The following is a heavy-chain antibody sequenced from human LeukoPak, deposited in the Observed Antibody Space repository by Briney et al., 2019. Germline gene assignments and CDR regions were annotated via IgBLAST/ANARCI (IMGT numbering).Heavy chain of an antibody. Sequence: PGGSLRLACAASGFTFSSYWMHWVRQAPGKGLVWVSRINSDGSSTSYADSVKGRFTISRDNAKNTLYLQMNSLRAEDTAVYYCARETAAAGDYYFDHWGQGTLVTVSS. J-gene: IGHJ4*02. CDR2: INSDGSST. D-gene: IGHD6-13*01. CDR1: GFTFSSYW. CDR3: ARETAAAGDYYFDH. V-gene: IGHV3-74*01.